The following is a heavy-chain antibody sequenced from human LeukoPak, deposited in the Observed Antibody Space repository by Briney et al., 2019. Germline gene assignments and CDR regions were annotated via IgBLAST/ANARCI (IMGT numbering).Heavy chain of an antibody. CDR2: IYRSGST. Sequence: PSETLSLTCTVSGGSISNGGFYLNWIRQHPGKGLEWIGSIYRSGSTYYNPSLYNPSLKSRVIMSLDTSKNQFSLKLNSVTAADTAVYYCARDLTGYFKFDLWGQGTLVTVSS. CDR3: ARDLTGYFKFDL. V-gene: IGHV4-31*03. D-gene: IGHD3-9*01. CDR1: GGSISNGGFY. J-gene: IGHJ4*02.